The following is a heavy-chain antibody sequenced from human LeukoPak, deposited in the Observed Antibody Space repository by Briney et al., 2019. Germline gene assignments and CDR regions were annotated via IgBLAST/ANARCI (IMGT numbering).Heavy chain of an antibody. D-gene: IGHD4-23*01. V-gene: IGHV4-38-2*02. J-gene: IGHJ4*02. CDR1: GYSISSGFY. CDR3: ARAVGTSRNFFDY. Sequence: SETLSLTCTVSGYSISSGFYWGWIRPPPGKGLECIGSIYHSGSTYYNPSLKSRVTISVDTSKNQFSLNLSSVTAADTAMYYCARAVGTSRNFFDYWGQGTLVTVSS. CDR2: IYHSGST.